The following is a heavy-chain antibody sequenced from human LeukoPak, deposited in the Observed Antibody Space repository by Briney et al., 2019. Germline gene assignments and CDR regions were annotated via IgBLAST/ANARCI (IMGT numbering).Heavy chain of an antibody. CDR2: IYTSGST. Sequence: TSSETLSLTCAVYGGSFSSYYWSWIGQPAGKGLEWIGRIYTSGSTNYNPSLKSRVTMSVDTSKNQFSLKLSSVTAADTAVYYCARDRNYYDSSGSLDYWGQGTLVTVSS. CDR3: ARDRNYYDSSGSLDY. V-gene: IGHV4-4*07. J-gene: IGHJ4*02. CDR1: GGSFSSYY. D-gene: IGHD3-22*01.